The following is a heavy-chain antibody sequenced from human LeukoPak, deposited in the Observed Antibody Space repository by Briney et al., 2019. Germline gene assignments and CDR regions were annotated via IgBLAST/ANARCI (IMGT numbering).Heavy chain of an antibody. CDR1: GGSISSYY. Sequence: PSETLSLTCTVSGGSISSYYWSWIRQPPGKGLEWIGYIYYSGSTNYNPSLKSRVTISVDTSKNQFSLKLSSVTAADTAVYYCARVPLGYYYYYVGVWGKGTAVTVSS. V-gene: IGHV4-59*01. CDR2: IYYSGST. CDR3: ARVPLGYYYYYVGV. D-gene: IGHD6-6*01. J-gene: IGHJ6*03.